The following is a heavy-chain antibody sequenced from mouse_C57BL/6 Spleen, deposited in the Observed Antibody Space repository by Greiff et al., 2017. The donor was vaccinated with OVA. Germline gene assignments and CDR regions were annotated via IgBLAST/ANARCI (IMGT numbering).Heavy chain of an antibody. CDR3: AKSSNYYGSSYFDY. D-gene: IGHD1-1*01. V-gene: IGHV2-5*01. CDR2: IWRGGST. CDR1: GFSLTSYG. Sequence: VQLQQSGPGLVQPSQSLSITCTVSGFSLTSYGVHWVRQSPGKGLEWLGVIWRGGSTDYNAAFMSRLSITKDNSKSQVFCKMNSLQADDTAIYYCAKSSNYYGSSYFDYWGQGTTLTVSS. J-gene: IGHJ2*01.